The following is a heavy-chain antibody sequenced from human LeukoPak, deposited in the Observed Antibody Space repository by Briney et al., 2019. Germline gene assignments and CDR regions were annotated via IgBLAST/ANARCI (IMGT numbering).Heavy chain of an antibody. Sequence: SETLSLTCAVYGGSFSGYYWSWIRQPPGKGLEWIGEINHSGSTNYNPSLKSRVTISVDTSKNQFSLKLSSVTAVDTAVYYCASRIVGATPSLHYYGMDVWGQGTTVTVSS. V-gene: IGHV4-34*01. CDR3: ASRIVGATPSLHYYGMDV. CDR1: GGSFSGYY. CDR2: INHSGST. D-gene: IGHD1-26*01. J-gene: IGHJ6*02.